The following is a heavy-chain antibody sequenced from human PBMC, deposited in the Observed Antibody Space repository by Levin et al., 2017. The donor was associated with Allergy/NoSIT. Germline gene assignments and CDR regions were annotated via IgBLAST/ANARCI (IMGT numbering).Heavy chain of an antibody. J-gene: IGHJ4*02. Sequence: GGSLRLSCAASGFTFSSYAMSWVRQAPGKGLEWVSAISGSGGSTYYADSVKGRFTISRDNSKNTLYLQMNSLRAEEKAVYYCAKKALAAGTFDYWGQGTLVTVSS. V-gene: IGHV3-23*01. CDR3: AKKALAAGTFDY. CDR1: GFTFSSYA. CDR2: ISGSGGST. D-gene: IGHD6-13*01.